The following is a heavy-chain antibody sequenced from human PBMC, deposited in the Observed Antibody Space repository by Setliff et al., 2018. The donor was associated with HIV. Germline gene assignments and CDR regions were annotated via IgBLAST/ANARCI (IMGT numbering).Heavy chain of an antibody. V-gene: IGHV1-69*05. D-gene: IGHD6-13*01. Sequence: SVKVSCKTSGGTFSSYGISWVRQAPGQGLEWMGGIIPMFGTGFYAQKFQGRVTITTDESRSTAYMELSSQSSEDTAVFYCARVGHSSSYHYYGMDVWGQGTTVTVSS. CDR1: GGTFSSYG. J-gene: IGHJ6*02. CDR3: ARVGHSSSYHYYGMDV. CDR2: IIPMFGTG.